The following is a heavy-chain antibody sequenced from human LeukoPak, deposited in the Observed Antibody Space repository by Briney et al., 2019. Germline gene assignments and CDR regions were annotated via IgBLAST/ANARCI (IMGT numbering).Heavy chain of an antibody. V-gene: IGHV3-30*03. CDR2: ISYDGSNK. J-gene: IGHJ4*02. CDR1: GFAFNTYS. CDR3: TRDSPPDY. Sequence: GGSLRLSCAAPGFAFNTYSMNWVRQAPGKGLEWVAVISYDGSNKYYADSVKGRFTISRDNSKNTLYLQMNSLRAEDTAIYYCTRDSPPDYWGQGTLVTVPS.